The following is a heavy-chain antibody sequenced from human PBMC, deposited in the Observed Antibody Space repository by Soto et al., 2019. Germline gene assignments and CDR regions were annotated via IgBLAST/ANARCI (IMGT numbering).Heavy chain of an antibody. Sequence: ASVKVSFKASGYTFPAYYMHWLRQAPGQGLEWMGWINPNSGGTNYAQKFQGRVTMTRDTSISTAYMELSRLSSDDTAVYYCARMVVAVISHTDYWGQGTLVTVSS. CDR2: INPNSGGT. D-gene: IGHD2-21*02. V-gene: IGHV1-2*02. J-gene: IGHJ4*02. CDR1: GYTFPAYY. CDR3: ARMVVAVISHTDY.